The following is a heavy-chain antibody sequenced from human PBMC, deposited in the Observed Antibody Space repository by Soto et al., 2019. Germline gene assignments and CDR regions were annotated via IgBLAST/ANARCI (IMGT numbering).Heavy chain of an antibody. CDR2: IDPRDSDT. V-gene: IGHV5-10-1*03. D-gene: IGHD3-3*01. Sequence: EVRLVQSGAEVKKAGESLRISCKGSGNSFTSYWISWVRQKPGKGLEYMGRIDPRDSDTSYSPAFQGQVTISADKSIDNADLEWRSLRASDTGMYFCARPSIFYDFGSGHYNYYGVDVWGQGTAVSVSS. CDR1: GNSFTSYW. CDR3: ARPSIFYDFGSGHYNYYGVDV. J-gene: IGHJ6*02.